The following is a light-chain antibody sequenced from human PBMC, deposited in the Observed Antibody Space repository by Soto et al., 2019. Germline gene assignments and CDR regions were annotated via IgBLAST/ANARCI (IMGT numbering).Light chain of an antibody. CDR2: DAS. J-gene: IGKJ2*01. Sequence: IQMTQSPSTLSAPVGDRVTITCQASQTISTLLAWFQHKPGKAPNLLIYDASNLESGVPSRFSGSGSGTEFALIISSLKSDDSATYFCQQYSHLVTFGLGTKLEIK. CDR1: QTISTL. V-gene: IGKV1-5*01. CDR3: QQYSHLVT.